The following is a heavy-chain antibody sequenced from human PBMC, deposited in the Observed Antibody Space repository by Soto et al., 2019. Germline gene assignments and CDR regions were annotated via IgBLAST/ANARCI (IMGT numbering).Heavy chain of an antibody. D-gene: IGHD7-27*01. J-gene: IGHJ6*02. CDR1: GYTFTSYD. CDR3: AGWGPSWGYGMAF. Sequence: QVQLVQSGAEVKKPGASVKVSCQASGYTFTSYDINWVRQATGQGLEWMGWMNPNGGNTGYAQKFQGKVTMTRNTAISTAYTGLSSRRSEDTAVYYCAGWGPSWGYGMAFGGQGTTVTVSS. CDR2: MNPNGGNT. V-gene: IGHV1-8*01.